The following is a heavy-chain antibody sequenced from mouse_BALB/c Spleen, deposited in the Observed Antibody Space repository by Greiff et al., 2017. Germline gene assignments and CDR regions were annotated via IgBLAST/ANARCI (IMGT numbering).Heavy chain of an antibody. J-gene: IGHJ3*01. CDR1: GFTIKDNY. CDR2: IDPANGNT. Sequence: VQLQQSGAELVKPGASVKLSCTASGFTIKDNYMHWVKQRPEQGLEWIGRIDPANGNTKYDPKFQGKATITADTSSNTAYLQLSSLTSEDTAVYDCAGRDYGFFDYWGQGTLVTVSA. CDR3: AGRDYGFFDY. D-gene: IGHD1-2*01. V-gene: IGHV14-3*02.